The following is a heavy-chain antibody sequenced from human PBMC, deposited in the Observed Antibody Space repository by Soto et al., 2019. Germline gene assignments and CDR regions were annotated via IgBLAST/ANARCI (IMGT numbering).Heavy chain of an antibody. J-gene: IGHJ5*02. D-gene: IGHD3-3*01. CDR2: IYYSGST. CDR1: GGSISSYY. V-gene: IGHV4-59*08. Sequence: SETLSLTCTVSGGSISSYYWSWIRQPPGKGLEWIGYIYYSGSTNYNPSLKSRVTISVDTSKNQFSLKLSSVTAADTAVYYCARYYDFWSGYPNWFDPWGQGTLVTVSS. CDR3: ARYYDFWSGYPNWFDP.